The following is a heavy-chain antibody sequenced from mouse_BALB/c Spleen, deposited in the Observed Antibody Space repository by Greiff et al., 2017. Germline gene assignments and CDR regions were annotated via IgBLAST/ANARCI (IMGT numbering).Heavy chain of an antibody. CDR2: INPGSGGT. Sequence: VRLQQSGAELVRPGTSVKVSCKASGYAFTNYLIEWVKQRPGQGLEWIGVINPGSGGTNYNEKFKGKATLTADKSSSTAYMQLSSLTSDDSAVYFCARGGTGTSFAYWGQGTLVTVSA. J-gene: IGHJ3*01. CDR1: GYAFTNYL. D-gene: IGHD4-1*01. V-gene: IGHV1-54*01. CDR3: ARGGTGTSFAY.